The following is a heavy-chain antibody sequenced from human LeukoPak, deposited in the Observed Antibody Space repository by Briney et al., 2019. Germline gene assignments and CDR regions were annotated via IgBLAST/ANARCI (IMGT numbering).Heavy chain of an antibody. V-gene: IGHV2-70*11. Sequence: ESGPTLVKPTQTLTLTCTFSGFSLSTSGVGVGWIRQPPGKALEWLARIDWDDDKYYSTSLKTRLTISKDTSKNQVVLTMTNMDPVDTATYYCARWFSSAWYFDYWGQGTLVTVSS. J-gene: IGHJ4*02. CDR3: ARWFSSAWYFDY. D-gene: IGHD6-19*01. CDR2: IDWDDDK. CDR1: GFSLSTSGVG.